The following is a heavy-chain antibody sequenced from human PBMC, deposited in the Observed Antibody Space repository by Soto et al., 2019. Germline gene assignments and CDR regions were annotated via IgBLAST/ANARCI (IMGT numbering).Heavy chain of an antibody. CDR2: INPILGIP. J-gene: IGHJ4*02. CDR1: AATYSNSA. Sequence: QVQLVQSGAEVKKPGSSVKVSCKASAATYSNSAISWVRQAPGQGLEWMGGINPILGIPDYAHKFQGRVTITADESTNTVYMDLGSLRSEDTALYFCARGGVDVVATSAFDYWGQGTLVTVSS. V-gene: IGHV1-69*10. D-gene: IGHD5-12*01. CDR3: ARGGVDVVATSAFDY.